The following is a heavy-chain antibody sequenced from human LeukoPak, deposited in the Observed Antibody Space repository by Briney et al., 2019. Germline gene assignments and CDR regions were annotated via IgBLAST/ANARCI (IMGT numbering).Heavy chain of an antibody. D-gene: IGHD5-18*01. CDR2: ISYDGSNK. Sequence: GGSLRLSCTASGFTFGDYAMSWVRQAPGKGLEWVAVISYDGSNKYYADSVKGRFTISRDNSKNTLYLQMDSLRAEDTAVYYCARGKPDTAMVENPFDYWGQGTLVTVSS. CDR3: ARGKPDTAMVENPFDY. V-gene: IGHV3-30*04. J-gene: IGHJ4*02. CDR1: GFTFGDYA.